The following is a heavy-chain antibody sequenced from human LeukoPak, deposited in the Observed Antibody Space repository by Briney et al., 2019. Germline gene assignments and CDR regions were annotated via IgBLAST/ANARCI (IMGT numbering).Heavy chain of an antibody. Sequence: PGGSLRLSCATSGFKFDDYAMHWVRQAPGRGLEWVSGISWNSRNIGYADSVKGRFTISRDHAKNSVYLQMTSLRPEDTAVYYCAKDISIGGYADGYYYGMDVWGQGTTVTVSS. CDR1: GFKFDDYA. CDR2: ISWNSRNI. J-gene: IGHJ6*02. D-gene: IGHD5-12*01. CDR3: AKDISIGGYADGYYYGMDV. V-gene: IGHV3-9*01.